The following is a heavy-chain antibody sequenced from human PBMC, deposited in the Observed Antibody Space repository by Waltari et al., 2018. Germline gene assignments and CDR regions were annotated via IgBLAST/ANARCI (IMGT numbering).Heavy chain of an antibody. J-gene: IGHJ4*02. CDR3: AKEIGALGTPVFDY. CDR2: INNGGVDR. Sequence: EVHLLESGGGVAQPGGSLRLPCAASGFTFTHYAVSWVRQTPERGLEWVSGINNGGVDRYYTDSVKGRFTISRDNSKNTLYLQISSLRAEDTAVYYCAKEIGALGTPVFDYWGQGTLVSVSS. V-gene: IGHV3-23*01. D-gene: IGHD6-13*01. CDR1: GFTFTHYA.